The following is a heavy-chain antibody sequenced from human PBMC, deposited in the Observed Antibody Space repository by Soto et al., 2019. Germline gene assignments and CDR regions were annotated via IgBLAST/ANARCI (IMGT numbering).Heavy chain of an antibody. Sequence: PSETLSLTCTVSGASIISTTKYWGWIRQPPGRGLEWIGTISSIGSTYYNPSLEGRVTISVDTSKNQFSLKVTSVTAADTGLYYCARQDHRDYEFFFDYWGQGTLVTVSS. D-gene: IGHD4-17*01. CDR1: GASIISTTKY. J-gene: IGHJ4*02. CDR3: ARQDHRDYEFFFDY. V-gene: IGHV4-39*01. CDR2: ISSIGST.